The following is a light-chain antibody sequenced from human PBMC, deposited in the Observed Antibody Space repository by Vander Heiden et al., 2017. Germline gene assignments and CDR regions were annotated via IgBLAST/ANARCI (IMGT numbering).Light chain of an antibody. CDR1: TGAVTSGYY. J-gene: IGLJ3*02. CDR2: STP. CDR3: LLYYGGTWV. Sequence: QEPSLTVSPGGTVTLTCASSTGAVTSGYYPNWFQQKPGQTPRALIYSTPNKHSWTPARFSGSLLGGRAALALSGARPEDEAEYYCLLYYGGTWVFGGGTKLTVL. V-gene: IGLV7-43*01.